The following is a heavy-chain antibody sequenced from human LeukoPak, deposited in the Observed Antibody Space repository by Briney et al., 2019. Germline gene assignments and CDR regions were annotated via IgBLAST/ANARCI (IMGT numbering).Heavy chain of an antibody. V-gene: IGHV3-21*01. CDR1: GFTFSSYS. CDR3: ARADIAVAFKD. D-gene: IGHD6-19*01. J-gene: IGHJ4*02. CDR2: ISSSSSYI. Sequence: PGGSLRLSWAASGFTFSSYSMNWVRQAPGKGLEWASSISSSSSYIYYADSVKGRFTISRDNAKNSLYLQMNSLRAEDTAVYYCARADIAVAFKDWGQGTLVTVSS.